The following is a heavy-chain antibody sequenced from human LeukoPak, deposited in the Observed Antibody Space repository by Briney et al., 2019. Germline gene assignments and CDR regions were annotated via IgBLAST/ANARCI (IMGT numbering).Heavy chain of an antibody. CDR2: ISDTGGST. CDR3: AKVGDYGSGSYTDYYYYYMGV. J-gene: IGHJ6*03. V-gene: IGHV3-23*01. CDR1: GFTFSSYD. Sequence: GGSLRLSCAASGFTFSSYDMSWVRQAPGKGLEWVSGISDTGGSTYYADSVKGRFTISRDNSKNTLYLQMNSLRAEDTAVYYCAKVGDYGSGSYTDYYYYYMGVWGKGTTVTISS. D-gene: IGHD3-10*01.